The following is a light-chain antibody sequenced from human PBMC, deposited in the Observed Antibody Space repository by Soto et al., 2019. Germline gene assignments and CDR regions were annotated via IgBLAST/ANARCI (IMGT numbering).Light chain of an antibody. J-gene: IGKJ4*01. V-gene: IGKV3-15*01. CDR3: QHFNNWPLT. Sequence: ESVLAQSPGTLSLSPGERATLSCRASQTVSTNYLAWYQQKPGQAPRLLIYGASTRATGIPARFSGSGSGTEFTLTINSLQSEDFAVYYCQHFNNWPLTFGGGTKVDIK. CDR1: QTVSTN. CDR2: GAS.